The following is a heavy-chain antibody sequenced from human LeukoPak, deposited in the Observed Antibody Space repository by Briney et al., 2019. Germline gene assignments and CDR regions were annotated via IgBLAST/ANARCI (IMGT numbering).Heavy chain of an antibody. Sequence: GGSLRLSCAVSGFTFSDTYMTWIRQAPGKGLESLSYISPSGTDISYADSVKGRFTISRDNAKNSLYLQMNSLTADDTAVYYCARLGRFLRVDYFDYWGQGSLVTVSS. CDR1: GFTFSDTY. CDR3: ARLGRFLRVDYFDY. D-gene: IGHD3-10*01. CDR2: ISPSGTDI. J-gene: IGHJ4*02. V-gene: IGHV3-11*04.